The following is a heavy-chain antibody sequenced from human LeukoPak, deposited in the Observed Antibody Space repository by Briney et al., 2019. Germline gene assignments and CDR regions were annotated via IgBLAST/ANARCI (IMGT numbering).Heavy chain of an antibody. J-gene: IGHJ3*02. Sequence: ASVKVSCKASGYTFTAQYMHWVRQAPGQGPERMGWIYPKTGGTNLAQKFQGRVTMTRDTSINTGYMELSRLRSDDTAVYFCARDLDNVAGDIWGQGTLVIVSS. D-gene: IGHD1-1*01. CDR1: GYTFTAQY. CDR3: ARDLDNVAGDI. V-gene: IGHV1-2*02. CDR2: IYPKTGGT.